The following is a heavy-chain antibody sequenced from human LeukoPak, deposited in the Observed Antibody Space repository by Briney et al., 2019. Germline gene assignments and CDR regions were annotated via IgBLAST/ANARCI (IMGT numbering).Heavy chain of an antibody. CDR2: TRYRSTWNT. CDR1: GDSVSSKSVS. V-gene: IGHV6-1*01. J-gene: IGHJ4*02. CDR3: VRDFNWAFDY. D-gene: IGHD7-27*01. Sequence: SQTLSLTFAISGDSVSSKSVSWNWLRQSPSRGLEYLGRTRYRSTWNTFYSLSVQGRITINADTSRNQVSLRLNSVAPEDTALYYCVRDFNWAFDYWGQGTLVTVSS.